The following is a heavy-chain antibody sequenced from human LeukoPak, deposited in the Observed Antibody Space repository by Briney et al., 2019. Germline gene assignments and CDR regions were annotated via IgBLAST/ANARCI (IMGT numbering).Heavy chain of an antibody. CDR3: AMIGDAYYYGSGSQGGY. CDR2: IYYSGSA. D-gene: IGHD3-10*01. CDR1: GGSISSGGYY. V-gene: IGHV4-31*03. J-gene: IGHJ4*02. Sequence: SETLSLTCTVSGGSISSGGYYWSWIRQHPGKGLEWIGYIYYSGSAYYNPSLKSRVTISVDTSKNQFSLKLSSVTAADTAVYYCAMIGDAYYYGSGSQGGYWGQGTLVTVSS.